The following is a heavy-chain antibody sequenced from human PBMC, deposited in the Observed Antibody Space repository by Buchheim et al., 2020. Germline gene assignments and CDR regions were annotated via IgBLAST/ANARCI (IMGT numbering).Heavy chain of an antibody. CDR3: ARGGGLVRYFDWTYHYYYYGMDV. V-gene: IGHV4-34*01. J-gene: IGHJ6*02. D-gene: IGHD3-9*01. CDR2: INHSGST. Sequence: QVQLQQWGAGLLKPSETLSLTCAVYGGSFSGYYWSWIRQPPGKGLEWIGEINHSGSTNYNPSLKSRVTISVDTSKNQFSLQLRSVTAADTAVYYCARGGGLVRYFDWTYHYYYYGMDVWGQGTT. CDR1: GGSFSGYY.